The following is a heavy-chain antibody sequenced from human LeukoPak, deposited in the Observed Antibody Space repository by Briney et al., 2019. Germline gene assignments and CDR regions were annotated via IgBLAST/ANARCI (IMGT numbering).Heavy chain of an antibody. D-gene: IGHD5-18*01. CDR3: ARAVRGHRIQLWSHPDY. CDR1: GFTFSSYE. Sequence: GGSLRLSCAASGFTFSSYEMNWVRQAPGKGLEWVSYISSSGSTIYYADSVKGRLTISRDNAKNSLYLQMNSLRAEDTAVYYCARAVRGHRIQLWSHPDYWGQGTLVTVSS. J-gene: IGHJ4*02. V-gene: IGHV3-48*03. CDR2: ISSSGSTI.